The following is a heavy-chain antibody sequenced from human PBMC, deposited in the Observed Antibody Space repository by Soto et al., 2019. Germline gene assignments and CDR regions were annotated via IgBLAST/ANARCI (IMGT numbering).Heavy chain of an antibody. Sequence: ASVKVSCKASGYTFTSYDINWVRQATGQGLEWMGWMNPNSGNTGYAQKFQGRVTMTRNTSISTAYMELSSLRSEDTAVYYCARAMAPLLWFGESAPNAFDIWGQGTMVTV. CDR1: GYTFTSYD. CDR3: ARAMAPLLWFGESAPNAFDI. CDR2: MNPNSGNT. J-gene: IGHJ3*02. V-gene: IGHV1-8*01. D-gene: IGHD3-10*01.